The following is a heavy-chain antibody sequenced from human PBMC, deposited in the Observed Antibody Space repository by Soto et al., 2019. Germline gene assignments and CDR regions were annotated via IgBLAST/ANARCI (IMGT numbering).Heavy chain of an antibody. J-gene: IGHJ4*02. CDR1: GDSVSSNSAA. CDR2: TYYRSKWYN. D-gene: IGHD5-18*01. CDR3: AGELHVDTAMVTDY. Sequence: SQTLSLTCVISGDSVSSNSAAWNWIRQSPSRGLEWLGKTYYRSKWYNDYAVSVKSRITINPDTSKNQFSLQLNSVTPEDTAVYSCAGELHVDTAMVTDYWGKGTLVTVSS. V-gene: IGHV6-1*01.